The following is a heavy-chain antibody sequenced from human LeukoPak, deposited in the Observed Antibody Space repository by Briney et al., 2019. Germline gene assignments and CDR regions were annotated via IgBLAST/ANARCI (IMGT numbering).Heavy chain of an antibody. D-gene: IGHD1-26*01. CDR2: IYHSGST. CDR3: ARHQVRSTEKTAIYTYYYYMDV. CDR1: GGSISSGGFY. Sequence: PSQTLSLTCTVSGGSISSGGFYWSWIRQPPGKGLEWIGYIYHSGSTYYNPSLKSRVTISVDRSKNQFSLKLSSVTAADTAVYYCARHQVRSTEKTAIYTYYYYMDVWGKGTTVTVSS. J-gene: IGHJ6*03. V-gene: IGHV4-30-2*01.